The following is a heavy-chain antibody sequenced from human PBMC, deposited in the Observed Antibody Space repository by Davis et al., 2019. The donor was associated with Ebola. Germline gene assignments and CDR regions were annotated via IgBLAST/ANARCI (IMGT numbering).Heavy chain of an antibody. Sequence: GESLKISCAASGFTFSSSAMSWVRQAPGKGLEWVSDISGSGGSTYYADSVKGRFTISRDNSKNTLYLQMNSLRAEDTAVYYCAKDTAGLRWFGYWGQGTLVTVSS. CDR3: AKDTAGLRWFGY. V-gene: IGHV3-23*01. CDR1: GFTFSSSA. J-gene: IGHJ4*02. CDR2: ISGSGGST. D-gene: IGHD3-10*01.